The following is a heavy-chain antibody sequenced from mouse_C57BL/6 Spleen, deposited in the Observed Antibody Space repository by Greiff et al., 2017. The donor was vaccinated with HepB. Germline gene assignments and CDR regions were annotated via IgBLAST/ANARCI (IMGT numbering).Heavy chain of an antibody. V-gene: IGHV1-62-2*01. CDR3: ARHEEIYYGNYAMDY. J-gene: IGHJ4*01. CDR1: GYTFTEYT. D-gene: IGHD2-1*01. CDR2: FYPGSGSI. Sequence: VQVVESGAELVKPGASVKLSCKASGYTFTEYTIHWVKQRSGQGLEWIGWFYPGSGSIKYNEKFKDKATLTADKSSSTVYMELSRLTSEDSAVYFCARHEEIYYGNYAMDYWGQGTSVTVSS.